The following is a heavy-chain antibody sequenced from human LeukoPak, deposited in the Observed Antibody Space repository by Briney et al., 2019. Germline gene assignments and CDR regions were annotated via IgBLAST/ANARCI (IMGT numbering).Heavy chain of an antibody. CDR2: ITPSGGST. V-gene: IGHV1-46*01. CDR1: RYTFTRYY. J-gene: IGHJ4*02. CDR3: ARDPTRPLGFDS. D-gene: IGHD7-27*01. Sequence: ASEKVSCMASRYTFTRYYIHWVRQAPRQGVVGMGIITPSGGSTRYAQKFQGRVTMTRDMSTRTVYVALSSLRSENTAVYYCARDPTRPLGFDSGGEGTLVT.